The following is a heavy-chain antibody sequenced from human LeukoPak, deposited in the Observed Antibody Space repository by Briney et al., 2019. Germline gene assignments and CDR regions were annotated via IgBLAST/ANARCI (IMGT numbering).Heavy chain of an antibody. CDR2: ISGSSGST. CDR1: GFTFSSYA. V-gene: IGHV3-23*01. D-gene: IGHD3-22*01. J-gene: IGHJ4*02. Sequence: GGSLRLSCAASGFTFSSYAMSWVRQAPGKGLEWVSAISGSSGSTYYADSVKGRFTISRDNSKNTLYLQMNSLRAEDTAVYYCAKATTYYYDSSGYYYEHYWGQGTLVTVSS. CDR3: AKATTYYYDSSGYYYEHY.